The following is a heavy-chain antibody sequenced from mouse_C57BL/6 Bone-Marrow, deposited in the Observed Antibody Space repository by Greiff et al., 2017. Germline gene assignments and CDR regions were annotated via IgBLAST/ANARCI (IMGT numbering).Heavy chain of an antibody. CDR3: TRTVYYYGSSFAY. D-gene: IGHD1-1*01. J-gene: IGHJ3*01. CDR1: GYTFTSYW. Sequence: VQLQQSGTVLARPGASVKMSCKTSGYTFTSYWMHWVKQRPGQGLEWIGAIYPGNSDTSSNQKFKGKAKLTAVTSASPAYMELSSLTNEDSAVYYCTRTVYYYGSSFAYWGQGTLVTVSA. CDR2: IYPGNSDT. V-gene: IGHV1-5*01.